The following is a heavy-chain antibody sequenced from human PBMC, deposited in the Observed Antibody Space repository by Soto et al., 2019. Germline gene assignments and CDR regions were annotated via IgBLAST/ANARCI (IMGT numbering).Heavy chain of an antibody. D-gene: IGHD1-7*01. V-gene: IGHV1-18*01. CDR1: GYTFTSYG. CDR2: ISAYNGNT. J-gene: IGHJ6*02. CDR3: ERVNGWNYVAQLYYYYYGMDV. Sequence: ASVKVSCKASGYTFTSYGISWVRQAPGQGLEWMGWISAYNGNTNYAQKLQGRVTMTTDTSTSTAYMELRSLRSDDTAVYYCERVNGWNYVAQLYYYYYGMDVWGQGTTVTVSS.